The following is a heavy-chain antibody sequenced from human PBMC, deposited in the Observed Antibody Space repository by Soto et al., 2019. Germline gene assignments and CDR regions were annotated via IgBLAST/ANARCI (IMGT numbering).Heavy chain of an antibody. V-gene: IGHV5-10-1*01. J-gene: IGHJ5*02. CDR1: GYSFTSYW. Sequence: PGESLKISCTGSGYSFTSYWISWVRQMPGKGLEWMGRIDPSDSYTNYSPSFQGHVTISADKSISTAYLQWSSLKASDTAMYYCARLTGYSSGRNWFDPWGQGTLVTVSS. D-gene: IGHD6-19*01. CDR3: ARLTGYSSGRNWFDP. CDR2: IDPSDSYT.